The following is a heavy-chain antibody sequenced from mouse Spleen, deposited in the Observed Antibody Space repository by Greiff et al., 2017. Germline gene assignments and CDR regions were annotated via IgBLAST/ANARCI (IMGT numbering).Heavy chain of an antibody. D-gene: IGHD1-1*01. CDR3: ARGSDYGSSKYYCDY. CDR2: ISSGGSYT. J-gene: IGHJ2*01. CDR1: GFTFSSYG. V-gene: IGHV5-6*02. Sequence: DVMLVESGGDLVKPGGSLKLSCAASGFTFSSYGMSWVRQTPDKRLEWVATISSGGSYTYYPDSVKGRFTISRDNAKNTLYLQMSSLKSEDTAMYYCARGSDYGSSKYYCDYWGQGTTLTVSS.